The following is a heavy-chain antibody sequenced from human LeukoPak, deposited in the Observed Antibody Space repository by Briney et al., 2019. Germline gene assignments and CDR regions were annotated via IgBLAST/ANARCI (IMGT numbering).Heavy chain of an antibody. CDR3: ARDLGGDRSGYYSRYPYFDY. V-gene: IGHV7-4-1*02. J-gene: IGHJ4*02. CDR1: GYTFTSYA. D-gene: IGHD3-22*01. Sequence: ASVKVSCKASGYTFTSYAMNWVRQAPGQGLEWMGWINTNTGNPTYAQGFTGRFVFSLDTSVSTAYLQISSLKAEDTAVYYCARDLGGDRSGYYSRYPYFDYWGQGTLVTVSS. CDR2: INTNTGNP.